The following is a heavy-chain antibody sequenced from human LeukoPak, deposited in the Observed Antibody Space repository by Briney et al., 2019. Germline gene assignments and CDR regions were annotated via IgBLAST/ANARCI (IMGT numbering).Heavy chain of an antibody. D-gene: IGHD4-17*01. CDR2: INGDGTST. Sequence: GGSLRLSCAASGFTFSTYWMHWVRQAPGKGLLWVSRINGDGTSTKYTDSVKGRFTISRDNARHTLYLQMNSLRTEDTAVYYCARASTTVPNLLDYWGQGTLVTVSS. J-gene: IGHJ4*02. CDR3: ARASTTVPNLLDY. CDR1: GFTFSTYW. V-gene: IGHV3-74*03.